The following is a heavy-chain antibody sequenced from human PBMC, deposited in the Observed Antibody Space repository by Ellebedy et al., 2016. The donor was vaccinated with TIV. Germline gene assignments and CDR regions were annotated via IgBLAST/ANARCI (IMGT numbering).Heavy chain of an antibody. Sequence: PGGSLRLSCKGSGYSFTSYWIGWVRQMPGKGLEWMGIIYPGDSDTRYSPSFQGQVTISADKSISTAYLQWSSLKASDTAMYYCARHSGERSSGWYFDGGYYYGMDVWGQGTTVTVSS. V-gene: IGHV5-51*01. J-gene: IGHJ6*02. CDR2: IYPGDSDT. CDR3: ARHSGERSSGWYFDGGYYYGMDV. CDR1: GYSFTSYW. D-gene: IGHD6-19*01.